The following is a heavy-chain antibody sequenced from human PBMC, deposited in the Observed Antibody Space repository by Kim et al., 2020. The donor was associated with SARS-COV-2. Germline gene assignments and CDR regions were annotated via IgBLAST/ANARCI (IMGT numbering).Heavy chain of an antibody. J-gene: IGHJ6*02. CDR3: ARATYHGFDYGMDV. D-gene: IGHD2-21*01. V-gene: IGHV3-11*06. Sequence: ADPWKGRFTISRDKAKNSLYLQMNSLRAEDTAVYYCARATYHGFDYGMDVWGQGTTVTVSS.